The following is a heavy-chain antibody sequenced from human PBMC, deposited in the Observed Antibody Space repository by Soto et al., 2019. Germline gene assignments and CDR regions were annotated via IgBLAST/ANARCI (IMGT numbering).Heavy chain of an antibody. D-gene: IGHD5-18*01. CDR3: AGWGVDTAMVTEWFDP. V-gene: IGHV4-59*08. J-gene: IGHJ5*02. CDR1: GGSINSYY. CDR2: IYYSGST. Sequence: QVQLQESGPGLVKPSETLSLTCTVSGGSINSYYWSWIRQPPGKGLEWIGYIYYSGSTNYNPSLKSRITMSVDTSKNQFFLKLCSVIAADTAVYYCAGWGVDTAMVTEWFDPWGQGTLVTVSS.